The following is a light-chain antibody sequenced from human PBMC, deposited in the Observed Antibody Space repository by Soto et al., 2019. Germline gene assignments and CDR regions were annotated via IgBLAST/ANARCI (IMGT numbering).Light chain of an antibody. Sequence: DIVMTQSPLSLPVTPGEPASISCRSSQSLLHSNGYNYLDWYLQKPGQSPQLLIYLGSNRASGVPDRLSGSGSGRDFTLKISRLEAEDVGVYYCVQALQTPTFGQGTKVDIK. CDR3: VQALQTPT. V-gene: IGKV2-28*01. CDR2: LGS. J-gene: IGKJ1*01. CDR1: QSLLHSNGYNY.